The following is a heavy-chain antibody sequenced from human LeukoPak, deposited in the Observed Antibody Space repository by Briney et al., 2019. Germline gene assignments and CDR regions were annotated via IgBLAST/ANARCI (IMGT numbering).Heavy chain of an antibody. V-gene: IGHV3-7*01. J-gene: IGHJ4*02. CDR1: GFTFSNYW. Sequence: GGSLRLSCAASGFTFSNYWMSWVRQAPGKGLEWVANIKQDGSVKYYVDSVKGRFTISRDNAKNSLYLQMNSLRAEDTAVYYCAREYGATIYISPMDYWGQGTLVTVSP. CDR3: AREYGATIYISPMDY. D-gene: IGHD5-12*01. CDR2: IKQDGSVK.